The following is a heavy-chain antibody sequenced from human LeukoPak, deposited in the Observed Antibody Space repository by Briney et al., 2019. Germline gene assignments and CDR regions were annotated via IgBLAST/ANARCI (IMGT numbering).Heavy chain of an antibody. D-gene: IGHD6-19*01. V-gene: IGHV3-74*01. CDR3: LRDSGSGVDY. J-gene: IGHJ4*02. CDR1: GFTFSAYW. Sequence: GGSLRLSCAASGFTFSAYWMLWVRQAPGKGLVWVSRINDDGSSTTYADSVKGRFTISRDNAMNTLYLQMNSLTAEDTAVYYCLRDSGSGVDYWGQGTLVTVSS. CDR2: INDDGSST.